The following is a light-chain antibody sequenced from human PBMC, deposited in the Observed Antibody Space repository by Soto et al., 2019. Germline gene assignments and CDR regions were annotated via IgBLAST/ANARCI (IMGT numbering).Light chain of an antibody. CDR3: AAWDDSLNVWV. CDR2: SNN. J-gene: IGLJ3*02. Sequence: QSVLTQPPSASGTPGQRGTISCSGSSSNIGSNTVNWYQQLPGTAPKLLIYSNNQRPSGVPDRFSGSKSGTSASLAISGLQYEDEADYYCAAWDDSLNVWVFGGGTKVTVL. CDR1: SSNIGSNT. V-gene: IGLV1-44*01.